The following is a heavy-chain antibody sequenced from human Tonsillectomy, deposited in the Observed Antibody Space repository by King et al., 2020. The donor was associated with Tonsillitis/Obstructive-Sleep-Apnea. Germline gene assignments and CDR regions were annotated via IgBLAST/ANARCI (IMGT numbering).Heavy chain of an antibody. V-gene: IGHV7-4-1*01. J-gene: IGHJ5*02. CDR2: INTNTGIP. D-gene: IGHD2-2*01. CDR3: AGEVVVVPATYGWFDP. CDR1: GYTFTTYA. Sequence: VQLVESGSELKKPGASVKVSCKASGYTFTTYAMNWVRQAPGQGLEWMGWINTNTGIPTYAQGFTGRCVFSLDTAVSTAYLQIRSLKAEDTAVYYCAGEVVVVPATYGWFDPWGQGTLVTVSS.